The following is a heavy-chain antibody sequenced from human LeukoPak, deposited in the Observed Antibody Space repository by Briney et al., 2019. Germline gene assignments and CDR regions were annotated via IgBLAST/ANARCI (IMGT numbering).Heavy chain of an antibody. CDR3: ARVKVQWLVQYYFDY. J-gene: IGHJ4*02. Sequence: GGSLRLSCAASGFTFSSYAMHWVRQAPGKGLEWVAVISYDGSNKYYADSVKGRFTISRDNSKNTLYLQMNSLRAEDTAVYYCARVKVQWLVQYYFDYWGQGTLVTASS. V-gene: IGHV3-30*04. CDR2: ISYDGSNK. D-gene: IGHD6-19*01. CDR1: GFTFSSYA.